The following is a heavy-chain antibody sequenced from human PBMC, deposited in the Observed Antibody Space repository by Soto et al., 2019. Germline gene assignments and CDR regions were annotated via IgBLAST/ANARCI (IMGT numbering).Heavy chain of an antibody. D-gene: IGHD6-19*01. Sequence: QVQLVQSGAEVKKPGASVTGSCKTSGYAFTSYGIHWVRQAPGQGLEWRGWINVGNGKARFSQKFQGRVTFTRGTSARTAYMELSSLRFEDTAVYYCVRAGYSSGWDSYYDYWGQGTLVTVSS. CDR1: GYAFTSYG. CDR2: INVGNGKA. V-gene: IGHV1-3*01. CDR3: VRAGYSSGWDSYYDY. J-gene: IGHJ4*02.